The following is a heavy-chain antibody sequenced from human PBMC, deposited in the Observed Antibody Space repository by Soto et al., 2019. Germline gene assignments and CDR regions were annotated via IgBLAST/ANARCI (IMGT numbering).Heavy chain of an antibody. CDR1: GGSISSYY. Sequence: QVQLQESGPGLVKPSETLSLTCTVSGGSISSYYWSWIRQPPGKGLEWIGYIYYSGSTNYNPSLTSRATISVHTSKNQFSLKLSSVTAADTAVYYCARFNWYFDLWGRGTLVTVSS. V-gene: IGHV4-59*08. J-gene: IGHJ2*01. CDR3: ARFNWYFDL. CDR2: IYYSGST.